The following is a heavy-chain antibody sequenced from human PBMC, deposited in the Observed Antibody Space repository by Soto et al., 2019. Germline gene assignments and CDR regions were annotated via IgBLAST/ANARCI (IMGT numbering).Heavy chain of an antibody. J-gene: IGHJ6*02. Sequence: SVKVSNNASGGSFNNYPITWGRQAPGQGLEWMGGSIPIFGTANYAQKFQGRVTISVDESTSTAYMELSSLRSEDTAVYYCARGRGYSGDDHYYYFDMDVWGQGTTVTVSS. V-gene: IGHV1-69*01. CDR1: GGSFNNYP. D-gene: IGHD5-12*01. CDR3: ARGRGYSGDDHYYYFDMDV. CDR2: SIPIFGTA.